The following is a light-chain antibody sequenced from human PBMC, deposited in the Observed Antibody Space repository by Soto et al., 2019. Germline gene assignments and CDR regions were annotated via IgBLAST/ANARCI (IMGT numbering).Light chain of an antibody. CDR3: SSYTGSSPLV. CDR1: SSDVGGYNY. J-gene: IGLJ2*01. Sequence: QSALTQPASVSGSPGQSITISCTGTSSDVGGYNYVSWYQQHPGNAPELMIYDVSNRPSGVSNSFSGSKSGNTASLTISGLQAEDEADYYGSSYTGSSPLVFGGGTKRTVL. CDR2: DVS. V-gene: IGLV2-14*01.